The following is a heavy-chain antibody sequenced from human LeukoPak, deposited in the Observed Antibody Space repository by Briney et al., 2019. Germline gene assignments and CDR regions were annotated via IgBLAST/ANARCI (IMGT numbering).Heavy chain of an antibody. CDR2: IYYSGST. CDR1: GGSISSYY. D-gene: IGHD6-13*01. Sequence: SETLSLTCTVSGGSISSYYWSWIRQPPGKELEWIGYIYYSGSTNYNPSLKSRVTISVDTSKNQFSLKLSSVTAADTAVYYCARVDRVGGIAAAGTWGQGTLVTVSS. CDR3: ARVDRVGGIAAAGT. J-gene: IGHJ5*02. V-gene: IGHV4-59*01.